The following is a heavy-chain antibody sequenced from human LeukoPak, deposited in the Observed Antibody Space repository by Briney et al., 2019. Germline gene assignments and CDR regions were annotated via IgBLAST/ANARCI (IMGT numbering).Heavy chain of an antibody. D-gene: IGHD3-22*01. CDR3: ATGRGGYYYDSSGYPTY. CDR1: GYTLTVLS. J-gene: IGHJ4*02. CDR2: FDPEDGET. Sequence: GASVKVSCKVSGYTLTVLSMHWVRHAPGKGLVWRGGFDPEDGETIYAQKLQGRVTMTEDTSTDTAYMKLSSLRSEDTAVYYCATGRGGYYYDSSGYPTYWGQGTLVTVSS. V-gene: IGHV1-24*01.